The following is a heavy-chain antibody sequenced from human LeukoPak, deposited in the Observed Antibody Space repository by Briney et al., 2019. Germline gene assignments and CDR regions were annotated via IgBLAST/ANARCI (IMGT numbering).Heavy chain of an antibody. V-gene: IGHV1-18*04. CDR2: ISAYNGNT. D-gene: IGHD6-19*01. CDR1: GYTFTSYG. Sequence: ASVTLSCKASGYTFTSYGISWVRQAPGQGLEWMGWISAYNGNTNYAQKLQGRVTMTTDTSTSTAYMELRSLRSDRTGVYYCARTIAVAGHDAFDIWGQGTIVTVSS. J-gene: IGHJ3*02. CDR3: ARTIAVAGHDAFDI.